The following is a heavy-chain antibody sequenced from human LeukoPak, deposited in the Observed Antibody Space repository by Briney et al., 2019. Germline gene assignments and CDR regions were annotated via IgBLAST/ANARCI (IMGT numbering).Heavy chain of an antibody. D-gene: IGHD3-22*01. J-gene: IGHJ3*02. CDR1: GGSISSGSYY. CDR3: ARIGYYYDSPI. Sequence: PSQTLSLTCSVSGGSISSGSYYWSWIRQPGGKGLEWIGRIYTSGSTNYNPSLKSRVTISIDTSKNQLSLKLSSVTAADTAVYYCARIGYYYDSPIWGQGTMVTVSS. V-gene: IGHV4-61*02. CDR2: IYTSGST.